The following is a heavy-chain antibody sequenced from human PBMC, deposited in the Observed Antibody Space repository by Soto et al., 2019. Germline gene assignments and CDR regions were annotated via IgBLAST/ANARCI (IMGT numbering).Heavy chain of an antibody. D-gene: IGHD6-13*01. J-gene: IGHJ4*02. CDR1: GCSISSYY. Sequence: PSETLSLTCTVSGCSISSYYWSWIRQPPGKGLEWIGYIYYSGSTNYNPSLKSRVTISVDTSKNQFSLKLSSVTAADTAVYYCARRAAAAGFDYWGQGTLVTVSS. V-gene: IGHV4-59*08. CDR3: ARRAAAAGFDY. CDR2: IYYSGST.